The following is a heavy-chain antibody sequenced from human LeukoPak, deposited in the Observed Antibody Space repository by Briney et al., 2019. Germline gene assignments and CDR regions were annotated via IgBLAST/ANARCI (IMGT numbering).Heavy chain of an antibody. Sequence: GGSLRLSCAASGFTFSSYEMKWVRQAPGKGLEWVSYISSSGSTIYYADSVKGRFTISRDNAKNSLYLQMNSLRAEDTAVYYCAREHDYGDLYFDYWGQGTLVTVSS. CDR2: ISSSGSTI. D-gene: IGHD4-17*01. CDR3: AREHDYGDLYFDY. CDR1: GFTFSSYE. J-gene: IGHJ4*02. V-gene: IGHV3-48*03.